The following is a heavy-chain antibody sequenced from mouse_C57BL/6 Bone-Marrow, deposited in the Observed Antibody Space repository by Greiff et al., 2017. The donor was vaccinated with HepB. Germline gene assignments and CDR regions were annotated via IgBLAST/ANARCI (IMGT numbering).Heavy chain of an antibody. CDR2: IDPSDSYT. D-gene: IGHD2-10*01. CDR1: GYTFTSYW. V-gene: IGHV1-69*01. CDR3: ARFVRGSYPFDY. Sequence: QVQLQQPGAELVMPGASVKLSCKASGYTFTSYWMHWVKQRPGQGLEWIGEIDPSDSYTNYNQKFKGKSTLTVDKSSSTAYMQLISLTSEDSAVYYCARFVRGSYPFDYWGQGTTLTVSS. J-gene: IGHJ2*01.